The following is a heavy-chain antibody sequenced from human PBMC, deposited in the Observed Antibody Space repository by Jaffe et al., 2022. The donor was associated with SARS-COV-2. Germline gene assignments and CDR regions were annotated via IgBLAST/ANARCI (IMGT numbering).Heavy chain of an antibody. Sequence: QLQLQESGPGLVKPSETLSLTCTVSGGSISSNSYYWGWVRQPPGKGLEWIGSIYYSGSTYYNPSLKGRVTISVDASKNQFSLKLSSVTAADTAVYYCALRTGGYYLYYFDCWGQGTLVTVSS. CDR3: ALRTGGYYLYYFDC. CDR1: GGSISSNSYY. CDR2: IYYSGST. V-gene: IGHV4-39*01. J-gene: IGHJ4*02. D-gene: IGHD3-22*01.